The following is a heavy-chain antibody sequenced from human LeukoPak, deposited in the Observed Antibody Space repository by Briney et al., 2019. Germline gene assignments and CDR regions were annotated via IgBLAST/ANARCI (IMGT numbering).Heavy chain of an antibody. Sequence: GASVKVSCKASGGTFSSYAISWERQAPGQGLEWMGGIIPIFGTANYAQKFQGRVTVTADESTSTAYMELSSLRSEDTAVYYCARGRNIVVVPAATPPYFDYWGQGTLVTVSS. J-gene: IGHJ4*02. CDR2: IIPIFGTA. D-gene: IGHD2-2*01. CDR1: GGTFSSYA. CDR3: ARGRNIVVVPAATPPYFDY. V-gene: IGHV1-69*13.